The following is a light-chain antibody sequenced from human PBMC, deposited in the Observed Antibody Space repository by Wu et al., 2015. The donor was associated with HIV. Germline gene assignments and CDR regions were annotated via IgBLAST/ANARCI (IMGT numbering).Light chain of an antibody. J-gene: IGKJ1*01. CDR1: ESIDSS. V-gene: IGKV3-11*01. Sequence: EVLLTQSPATLSLSPGERATLSCRASESIDSSLAWYQQKPGQVPRLLIYDASNRATGVPARFSGRASGTDFTLTISSLEPEDFAVYFCQQRTNWLGTFGQGTKVEIK. CDR2: DAS. CDR3: QQRTNWLGT.